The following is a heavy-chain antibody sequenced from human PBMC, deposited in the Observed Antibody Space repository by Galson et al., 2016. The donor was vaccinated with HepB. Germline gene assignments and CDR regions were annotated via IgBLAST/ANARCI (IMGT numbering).Heavy chain of an antibody. J-gene: IGHJ4*02. Sequence: TLSLTCTVSGGSISSGGYYWSWIRQHPGKGLEWIGYIYHSGSTYYNPSPKSRVTISVDTSKNQFSLKLSSVAAADTAVYFCARDRSSGSGSFGYWGQGTLVTVSS. CDR1: GGSISSGGYY. D-gene: IGHD3-10*01. V-gene: IGHV4-31*03. CDR3: ARDRSSGSGSFGY. CDR2: IYHSGST.